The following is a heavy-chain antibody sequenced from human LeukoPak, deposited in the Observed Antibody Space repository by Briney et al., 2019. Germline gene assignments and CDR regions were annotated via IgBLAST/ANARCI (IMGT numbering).Heavy chain of an antibody. CDR3: ARTTEGGYTYNYFYYYYMDV. V-gene: IGHV4-59*01. CDR1: GGSFNDYY. D-gene: IGHD5-18*01. Sequence: SETLSLTCAVYGGSFNDYYWSWIRQPPGKGLEWIGYIYYSGSTNYNPSLKSRISISVDTSKNQFSLKLSSVTAADTAVYYCARTTEGGYTYNYFYYYYMDVWGKGTTVTISS. J-gene: IGHJ6*03. CDR2: IYYSGST.